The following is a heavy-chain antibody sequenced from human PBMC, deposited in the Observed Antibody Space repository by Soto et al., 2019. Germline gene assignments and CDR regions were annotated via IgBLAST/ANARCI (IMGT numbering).Heavy chain of an antibody. CDR2: IIPIFGTA. CDR3: ANGAVAGTWGRNTQDYYYYYGMDV. CDR1: GGTFSSYA. D-gene: IGHD6-19*01. V-gene: IGHV1-69*01. J-gene: IGHJ6*02. Sequence: QVQLVQSGAEVKKPGSSVKVSCKASGGTFSSYAISWVRQAPGQGLEWMGGIIPIFGTANYAQKFQGRVTITEDESTSTAYMELSSMRSEDTAVYHCANGAVAGTWGRNTQDYYYYYGMDVWGQGTTVTVSS.